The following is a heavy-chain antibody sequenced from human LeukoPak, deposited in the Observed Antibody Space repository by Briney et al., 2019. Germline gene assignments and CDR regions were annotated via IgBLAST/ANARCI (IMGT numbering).Heavy chain of an antibody. Sequence: GGSLRLSCAASGFTFSSYTMSWVRQAPGKGLEWVSTITTSDGNTYYADSVKGRFTISRDNSKNTLYLQMNSLRAEDTAVYYCAKDRRYCSGGSCYGYWFDPWGQGTLVTVSS. CDR1: GFTFSSYT. CDR2: ITTSDGNT. CDR3: AKDRRYCSGGSCYGYWFDP. J-gene: IGHJ5*02. D-gene: IGHD2-15*01. V-gene: IGHV3-23*01.